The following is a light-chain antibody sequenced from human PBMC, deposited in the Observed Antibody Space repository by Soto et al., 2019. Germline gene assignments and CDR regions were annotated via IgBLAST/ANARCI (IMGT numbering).Light chain of an antibody. J-gene: IGLJ1*01. V-gene: IGLV2-11*01. CDR3: CSYAGNSYV. Sequence: QSALTPPRSVSGSPGQSVTISCTGTSSDVGGYNYVSWYQQHPGKAPKVMIYDVNKRPSGVPDRFSGSKSGNTASLTISGLQAEDEADYYCCSYAGNSYVFGTGTKVTVL. CDR1: SSDVGGYNY. CDR2: DVN.